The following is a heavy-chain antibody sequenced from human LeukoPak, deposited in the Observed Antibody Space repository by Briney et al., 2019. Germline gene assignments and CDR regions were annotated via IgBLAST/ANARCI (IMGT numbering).Heavy chain of an antibody. CDR1: GYTFTRND. Sequence: ASVKVSCKASGYTFTRNDINWVRQATGQGLEWMGWLNPNSGNTGYAQKFQGKVSMTRDTSITTAYLELTSLASDDTAKYYCARGGRGYYMDVWGKGTTVTVSS. CDR2: LNPNSGNT. V-gene: IGHV1-8*01. CDR3: ARGGRGYYMDV. J-gene: IGHJ6*03.